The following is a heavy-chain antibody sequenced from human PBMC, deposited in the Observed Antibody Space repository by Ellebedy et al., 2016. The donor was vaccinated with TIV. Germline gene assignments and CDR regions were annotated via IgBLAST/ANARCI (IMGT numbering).Heavy chain of an antibody. CDR1: GFTFSNYN. Sequence: PGGSLRLSCAVSGFTFSNYNMNWIRQATGTGLEWVSSVNSVTNFMLYEDPVKGRFTVSRDNAKNSLYLQMNNLRAEDTAVYYCARDFDTAPMKTIFDYWGHGTLVTVSS. D-gene: IGHD5-18*01. J-gene: IGHJ4*01. V-gene: IGHV3-21*01. CDR3: ARDFDTAPMKTIFDY. CDR2: VNSVTNFM.